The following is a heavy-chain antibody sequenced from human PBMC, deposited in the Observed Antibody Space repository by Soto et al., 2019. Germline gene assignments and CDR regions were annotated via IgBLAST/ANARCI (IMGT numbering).Heavy chain of an antibody. CDR1: GFTFSSYG. J-gene: IGHJ6*02. D-gene: IGHD3-3*01. CDR3: AKDYDFWSGYYNCMDV. Sequence: PGGSLRLSCAASGFTFSSYGMHWVRQAPGKGLEWVAVISYDGSNKYYADSVKGRFTISRDNSKNTLYLQMNSLRAEDTAVYYCAKDYDFWSGYYNCMDVWGQGTTCTGSS. CDR2: ISYDGSNK. V-gene: IGHV3-30*18.